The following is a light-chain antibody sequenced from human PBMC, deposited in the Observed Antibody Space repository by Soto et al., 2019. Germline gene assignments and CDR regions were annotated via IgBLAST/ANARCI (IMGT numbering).Light chain of an antibody. V-gene: IGKV3-20*01. Sequence: EIVLTQSPGTLSLSPGERATLSCRASQRVSGRYLVWYQQKPGQAPSLLIYGATNRARDTPYRFTGSGSGTDFTLTISRLEPEEFEVYYCQQYDSSSVTFGGGTKVEIK. CDR3: QQYDSSSVT. CDR1: QRVSGRY. J-gene: IGKJ4*01. CDR2: GAT.